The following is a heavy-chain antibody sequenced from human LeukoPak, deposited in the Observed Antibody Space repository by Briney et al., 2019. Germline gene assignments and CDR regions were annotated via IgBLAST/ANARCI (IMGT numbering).Heavy chain of an antibody. D-gene: IGHD2-15*01. CDR3: ARHHDGGPKLRLDF. CDR2: FHYSGST. Sequence: PSETLSLTCLVSGAXVSNYYCSWIRQSPGKGLEWIGFFHYSGSTNYNPSLNSRVTTSIDTSMNQLSLTLVSVAAADTAVYFCARHHDGGPKLRLDFWGLGVLVTVSS. CDR1: GAXVSNYY. V-gene: IGHV4-59*08. J-gene: IGHJ4*02.